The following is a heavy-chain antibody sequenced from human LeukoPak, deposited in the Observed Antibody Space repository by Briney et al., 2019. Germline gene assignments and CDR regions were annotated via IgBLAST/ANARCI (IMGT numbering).Heavy chain of an antibody. J-gene: IGHJ4*02. CDR3: ARGRRYDSSGYRPEIDY. V-gene: IGHV1-18*01. D-gene: IGHD3-22*01. Sequence: VSVKVSCKASGYTFTSYGISWVRQAPGQGLEWMGWISAYNDNTNYAQKLQGRVTMTTDTSTSTAYMELRSLRSDDTAVYYCARGRRYDSSGYRPEIDYWGQGTLVTVSS. CDR1: GYTFTSYG. CDR2: ISAYNDNT.